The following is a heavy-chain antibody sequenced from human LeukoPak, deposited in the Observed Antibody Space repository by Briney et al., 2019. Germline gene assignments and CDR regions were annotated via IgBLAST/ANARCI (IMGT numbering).Heavy chain of an antibody. CDR3: ARVYSSGWIYYFDY. CDR2: IGTAGDT. D-gene: IGHD6-19*01. CDR1: GFTFSSYD. V-gene: IGHV3-13*01. Sequence: GGSLRLSCAASGFTFSSYDMHWVRQATGKGLEWVSAIGTAGDTYYPGSVKGRFTISRENAKNSLYLQMNSLRAGDTAVYYCARVYSSGWIYYFDYWGQGTLVTVSS. J-gene: IGHJ4*02.